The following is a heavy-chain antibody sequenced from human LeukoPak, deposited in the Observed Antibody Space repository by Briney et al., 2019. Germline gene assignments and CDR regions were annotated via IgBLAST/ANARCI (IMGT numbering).Heavy chain of an antibody. V-gene: IGHV1-18*01. CDR1: GYTFTSYG. CDR3: ARESYCSSTSCHSDYYYYGMDV. Sequence: ASVKVSCKASGYTFTSYGISWVRQAPGQGLEWMGWISAYNGNTNYAQKLQGRVTMTTDTSTSTAYMELRSLRSDDTAVYYCARESYCSSTSCHSDYYYYGMDVWGQGTTVTVSS. J-gene: IGHJ6*02. CDR2: ISAYNGNT. D-gene: IGHD2-2*01.